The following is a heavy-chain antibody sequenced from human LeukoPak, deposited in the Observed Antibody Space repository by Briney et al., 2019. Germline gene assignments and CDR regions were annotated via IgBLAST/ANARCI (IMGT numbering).Heavy chain of an antibody. V-gene: IGHV1-18*01. Sequence: ASVKVSCKASGYTFTNHGISWVRQAPGQGFEWMGWISGYNGNTNYAQNLQGRVTMTTDTSTSTAYMELRSLRSDDTAVYYCARASVYYSDIWGQGTMVTVSS. D-gene: IGHD2/OR15-2a*01. CDR2: ISGYNGNT. CDR1: GYTFTNHG. J-gene: IGHJ3*02. CDR3: ARASVYYSDI.